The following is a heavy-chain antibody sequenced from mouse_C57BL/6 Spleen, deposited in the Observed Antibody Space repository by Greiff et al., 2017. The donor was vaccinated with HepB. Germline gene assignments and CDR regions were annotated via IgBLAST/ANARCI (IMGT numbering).Heavy chain of an antibody. D-gene: IGHD1-1*01. J-gene: IGHJ4*01. CDR1: GYAFSSSW. Sequence: QVQLQQSGPELVKPGASVKISCEASGYAFSSSWMNWVKQRPGKGLEWIGRIYPGDGDTNYNGKFKGKATLTADKSSSTAYMQLSSLTSEDSAVYFCVPDYYGSSYAMDYWGQGTSVTVSS. CDR3: VPDYYGSSYAMDY. CDR2: IYPGDGDT. V-gene: IGHV1-82*01.